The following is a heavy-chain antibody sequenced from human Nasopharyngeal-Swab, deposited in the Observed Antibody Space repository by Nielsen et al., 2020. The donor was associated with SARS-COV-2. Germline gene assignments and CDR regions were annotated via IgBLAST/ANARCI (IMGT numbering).Heavy chain of an antibody. V-gene: IGHV1-24*01. D-gene: IGHD1-26*01. J-gene: IGHJ4*02. Sequence: ASVKVSCKVSGYTLTELSMHWVRQAPAKGLEWVGGFDPEDGETIYAQKFQGRVTMTEDTSTDTAYMELSSLTSEDTAVYYCTTVAGSYGRFDYWGQGTLVTVSS. CDR2: FDPEDGET. CDR1: GYTLTELS. CDR3: TTVAGSYGRFDY.